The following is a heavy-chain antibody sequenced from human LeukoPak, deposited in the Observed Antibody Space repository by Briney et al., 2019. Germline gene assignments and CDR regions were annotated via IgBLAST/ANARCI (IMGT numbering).Heavy chain of an antibody. Sequence: SETLSLTCAVYGGSFSGYYWSWTRQPPGKGLEWIGEVNHSGSTNYDPSLKSRVTISVDSSKNQFSLRLSSVTAADTAVYYCARESLTWLQSRTSWFDPWGQGTLVTVSS. CDR1: GGSFSGYY. CDR2: VNHSGST. CDR3: ARESLTWLQSRTSWFDP. J-gene: IGHJ5*02. V-gene: IGHV4-34*01. D-gene: IGHD5-24*01.